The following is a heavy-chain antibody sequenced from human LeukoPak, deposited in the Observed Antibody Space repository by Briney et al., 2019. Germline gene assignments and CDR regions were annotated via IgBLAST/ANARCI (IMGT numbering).Heavy chain of an antibody. Sequence: PSETLSLTCAVYGESFSDYYWSWIRQPPGKALEWIGNIFYSGGTYYSPSLKSRVTISLDTSRNQFSLKLNSVTAADTAVYYCAKSNGYGLIDIWGQRTMVTVSS. CDR1: GESFSDYY. CDR2: IFYSGGT. CDR3: AKSNGYGLIDI. D-gene: IGHD3-22*01. J-gene: IGHJ3*02. V-gene: IGHV4-34*12.